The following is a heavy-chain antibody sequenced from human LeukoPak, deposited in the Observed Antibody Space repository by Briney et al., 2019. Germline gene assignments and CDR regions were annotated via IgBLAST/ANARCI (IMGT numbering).Heavy chain of an antibody. Sequence: GGSLRLSCEASGFTFSGNWMSWVRQAPGRGMEWVASINPDGRQKLYVDSVKGRFTISRDNTKGSLYLQMNSLGAEDTAMYYCAKLLWTATTYDSWGQGTRVTVSS. CDR1: GFTFSGNW. J-gene: IGHJ4*02. CDR2: INPDGRQK. V-gene: IGHV3-7*01. D-gene: IGHD2/OR15-2a*01. CDR3: AKLLWTATTYDS.